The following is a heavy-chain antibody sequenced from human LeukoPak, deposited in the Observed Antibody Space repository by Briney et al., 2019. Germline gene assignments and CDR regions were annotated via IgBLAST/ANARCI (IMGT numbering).Heavy chain of an antibody. V-gene: IGHV3-23*01. Sequence: GGSLRLSCAASGFTFSSYAMSWVRQAPGKWLEWVSAISGSGGSTYYADSVKGRFTISRDSSKNTLYLQMNSLRAEDTAVYYCAKFRRDIVVVPAAYFDYWGQGTLVTVSS. D-gene: IGHD2-2*01. CDR2: ISGSGGST. J-gene: IGHJ4*02. CDR1: GFTFSSYA. CDR3: AKFRRDIVVVPAAYFDY.